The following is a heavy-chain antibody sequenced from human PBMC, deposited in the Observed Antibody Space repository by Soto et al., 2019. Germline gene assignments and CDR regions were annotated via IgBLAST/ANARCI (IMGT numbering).Heavy chain of an antibody. Sequence: SETLSLTCTVSGGSISSYYWSWIRQPPGKGLEWIGYIYYSGSTNYNPSLKSRVTISVDTSKNQFSLKLSSVTAADTAVYYCARGLSRLEWPTAAPTTDAFDIWGQGTMVTVSS. CDR2: IYYSGST. J-gene: IGHJ3*02. D-gene: IGHD3-3*01. CDR1: GGSISSYY. V-gene: IGHV4-59*01. CDR3: ARGLSRLEWPTAAPTTDAFDI.